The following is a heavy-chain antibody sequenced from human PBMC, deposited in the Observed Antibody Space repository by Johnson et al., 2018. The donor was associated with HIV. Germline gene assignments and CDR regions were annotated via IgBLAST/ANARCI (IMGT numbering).Heavy chain of an antibody. V-gene: IGHV3-66*01. CDR1: GLNFSDYG. CDR3: ARAVARGQWLATGYI. D-gene: IGHD6-19*01. CDR2: IYSGGST. J-gene: IGHJ3*02. Sequence: VHLVESGGGLVQPGGSLRLSCVVSGLNFSDYGMHWFRQPPGKGLEWVSVIYSGGSTYYADSVKGRFTLSRDNSNNTLYLQMNSLRDDDTAVYYCARAVARGQWLATGYIWGQGTMVTVSS.